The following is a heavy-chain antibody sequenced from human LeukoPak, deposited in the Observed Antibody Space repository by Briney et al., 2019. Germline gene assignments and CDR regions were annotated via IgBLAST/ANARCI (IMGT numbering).Heavy chain of an antibody. Sequence: SETLSLTCTVSGGSISSYYWSWIRPPPGKGLEWIGEINHSGSTNYNPSLKSRVTISVDTSKNQFSLKLSSVTAADTAVYYCASLGYCSSTSCQGDYWGQGTLVTVSS. CDR2: INHSGST. V-gene: IGHV4-34*01. CDR1: GGSISSYY. J-gene: IGHJ4*02. CDR3: ASLGYCSSTSCQGDY. D-gene: IGHD2-2*01.